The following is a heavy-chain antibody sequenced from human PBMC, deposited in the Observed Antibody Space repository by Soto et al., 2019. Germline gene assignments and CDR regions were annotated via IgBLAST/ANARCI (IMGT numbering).Heavy chain of an antibody. CDR1: GDSFSNYA. CDR2: LIPVFGTS. V-gene: IGHV1-69*01. CDR3: ARAVRTGFYGIDV. J-gene: IGHJ6*02. Sequence: QVQLVQSGAEVKKPGSPVKVSCRASGDSFSNYAVNWLRQAPGRGLEWMGGLIPVFGTSNYAEKFQGRVTITADESTSTAYMELSSLTSEDTAVYYCARAVRTGFYGIDVWGQGTTVSVSS.